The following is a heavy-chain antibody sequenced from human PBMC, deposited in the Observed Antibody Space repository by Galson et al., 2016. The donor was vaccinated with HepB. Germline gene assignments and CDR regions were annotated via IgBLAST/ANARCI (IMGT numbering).Heavy chain of an antibody. CDR2: ISYDGNIK. J-gene: IGHJ6*02. CDR3: GKDVRFYLYYYYGLDV. CDR1: GFTFSISG. V-gene: IGHV3-30*18. D-gene: IGHD3-3*01. Sequence: SLRLSCAASGFTFSISGMHWVRQAPGKGLEWVAVISYDGNIKYYADSVKGRFTVSRDNATNTLYLQRSSLRPEDTAVYYCGKDVRFYLYYYYGLDVWGQGTTVTFS.